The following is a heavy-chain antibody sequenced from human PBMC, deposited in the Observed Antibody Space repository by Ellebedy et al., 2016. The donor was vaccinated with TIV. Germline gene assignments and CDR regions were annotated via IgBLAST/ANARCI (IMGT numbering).Heavy chain of an antibody. V-gene: IGHV4-61*01. CDR2: IFYSGST. Sequence: GSLRLXXTVSGDSVSSGSYYWSWIRQPPGKGLEWIGYIFYSGSTNYNPSLMSRVTISVDTSKNQFSLKLSSVTAADTAVYYCARCAPIASDRNWFDPWGQGTLVTVSS. J-gene: IGHJ5*02. CDR3: ARCAPIASDRNWFDP. CDR1: GDSVSSGSYY. D-gene: IGHD2-21*01.